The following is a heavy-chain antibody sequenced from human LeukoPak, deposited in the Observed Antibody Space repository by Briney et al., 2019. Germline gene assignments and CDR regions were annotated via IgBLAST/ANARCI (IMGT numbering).Heavy chain of an antibody. CDR2: IYHTGET. CDR3: ARVVTIFGVVTHPFDY. J-gene: IGHJ4*02. V-gene: IGHV4-59*12. CDR1: GGPINNYY. D-gene: IGHD3-3*01. Sequence: SGTLSLTCTVSGGPINNYYWTWIRQSPGKGLEYIGYIYHTGETDYNPSLKSRVTISLDSSKKQFSLKMTSMTAADTAVYYCARVVTIFGVVTHPFDYWGQGTLVTVSS.